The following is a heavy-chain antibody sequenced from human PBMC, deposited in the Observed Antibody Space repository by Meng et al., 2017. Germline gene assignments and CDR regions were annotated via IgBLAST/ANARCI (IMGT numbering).Heavy chain of an antibody. Sequence: QVVVVEAGGGVVQPGRSLRLSCAASGFTFSSYGMHWVRQAPGKGLEWVAVIWYDGSNKYYADSVKGRFTISRDNSKNTLYLQMNSLRAEDTAVYYCARGLSTTYWYFDLWGRGTLVTVSS. CDR2: IWYDGSNK. V-gene: IGHV3-33*01. J-gene: IGHJ2*01. CDR3: ARGLSTTYWYFDL. CDR1: GFTFSSYG. D-gene: IGHD2/OR15-2a*01.